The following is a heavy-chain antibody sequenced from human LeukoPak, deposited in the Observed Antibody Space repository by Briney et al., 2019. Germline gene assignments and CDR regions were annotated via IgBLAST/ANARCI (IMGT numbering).Heavy chain of an antibody. J-gene: IGHJ4*02. Sequence: SETLSLTCTVSGGSISSYYWSWTRQPPGKGLEWIGYIYYSGSTNYNPSLKSRVTISVDTSKNQFSLKLSSVTAADTAVYYCARGIEGYSNYFDYWGQGTLVTVSS. CDR3: ARGIEGYSNYFDY. CDR1: GGSISSYY. D-gene: IGHD6-13*01. CDR2: IYYSGST. V-gene: IGHV4-59*01.